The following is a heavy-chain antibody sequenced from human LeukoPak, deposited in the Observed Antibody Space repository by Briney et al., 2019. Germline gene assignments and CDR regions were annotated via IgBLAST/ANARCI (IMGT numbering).Heavy chain of an antibody. Sequence: PGRSLRLSCAASGFTFYDYAMHWVRHAPGKGLEWVSGISWNSGSIGYADSVKGRFTISRDNAKNSLYLQMNSLRAEDTALYYCAKDRGSIGPDAFDIWGQGTMVTVSS. CDR1: GFTFYDYA. V-gene: IGHV3-9*01. CDR3: AKDRGSIGPDAFDI. CDR2: ISWNSGSI. J-gene: IGHJ3*02. D-gene: IGHD6-25*01.